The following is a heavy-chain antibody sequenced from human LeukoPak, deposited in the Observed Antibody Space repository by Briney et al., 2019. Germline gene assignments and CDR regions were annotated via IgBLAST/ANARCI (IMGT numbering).Heavy chain of an antibody. CDR3: THSTASYFDSSGYYFDS. CDR1: GFSLSTSAVG. V-gene: IGHV2-5*01. D-gene: IGHD3-22*01. CDR2: FYWNDDK. Sequence: SGPTLVNPTQSLTLTCTFSGFSLSTSAVGVGWIRQPSGKALEWLALFYWNDDKTYSPSLKSRLTITKDTSKNQVVLTMTNMDPVDTATYFCTHSTASYFDSSGYYFDSWGQGTLVTVSS. J-gene: IGHJ4*02.